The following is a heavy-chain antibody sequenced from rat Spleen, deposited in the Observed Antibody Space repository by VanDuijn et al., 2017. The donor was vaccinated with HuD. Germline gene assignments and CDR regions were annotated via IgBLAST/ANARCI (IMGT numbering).Heavy chain of an antibody. CDR3: TTGIQPRH. Sequence: EVQLVESGGGLVQPGRSLKISCTASGFIFRKYDMAWVRQAPTKGLEWVASISPSGGSTYYRDSVKGRFIVSRDNAKTTLYLQMDSLRSEDTATYYCTTGIQPRHWGQGVMVTVSS. CDR1: GFIFRKYD. V-gene: IGHV5-27*01. D-gene: IGHD1-5*01. CDR2: ISPSGGST. J-gene: IGHJ2*01.